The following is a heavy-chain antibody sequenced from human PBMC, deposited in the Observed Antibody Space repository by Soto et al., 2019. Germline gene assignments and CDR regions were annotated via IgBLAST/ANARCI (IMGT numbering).Heavy chain of an antibody. CDR2: IIPIFGTA. J-gene: IGHJ4*02. CDR3: AGLDTAMVLFDY. V-gene: IGHV1-69*13. D-gene: IGHD5-18*01. CDR1: GGTFSSYV. Sequence: SVKVSCKASGGTFSSYVISWVRQAPGQGLEWMGGIIPIFGTANYAQKFQGRVTITADESTSTAYMELSSLRSEDTAVYYCAGLDTAMVLFDYCGQGTLVPVSS.